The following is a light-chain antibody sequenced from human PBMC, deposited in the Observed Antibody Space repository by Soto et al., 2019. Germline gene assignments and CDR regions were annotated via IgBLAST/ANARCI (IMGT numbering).Light chain of an antibody. CDR3: QQYTNWPLT. V-gene: IGKV1-5*01. J-gene: IGKJ4*01. CDR1: QSISSW. CDR2: DAS. Sequence: DIQMTQSPSTLSTSVGDRVILTCRASQSISSWLAWYQQKPGKAPKLLIYDASRLESGVPSRFSGSGSGTEFTLTISSLQPDDFANYHCQQYTNWPLTFGGGTKVDIK.